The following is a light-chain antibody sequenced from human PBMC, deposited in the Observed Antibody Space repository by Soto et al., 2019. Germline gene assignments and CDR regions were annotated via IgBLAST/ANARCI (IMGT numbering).Light chain of an antibody. CDR1: SVDVGDYNS. V-gene: IGLV2-14*03. Sequence: HSALTQPASVSGSPGQSITSSCTGSSVDVGDYNSVSWYQQHPGKAPKVMIYHVTIRASGVSNRFSGSKSGNTASLTISGLQAEDEADYYCSSYSHSPPSYVFGTGTKVTVL. J-gene: IGLJ1*01. CDR3: SSYSHSPPSYV. CDR2: HVT.